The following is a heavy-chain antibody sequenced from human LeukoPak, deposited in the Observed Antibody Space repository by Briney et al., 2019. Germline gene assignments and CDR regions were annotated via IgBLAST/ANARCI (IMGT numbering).Heavy chain of an antibody. CDR2: INHSGST. CDR3: ARGDRSLAAAGPYFDY. Sequence: SETLSLTCAVYGGSFSGYYWSWIRQPPGKGLEWIGEINHSGSTNYNPSLKSRVTISVDTSKNQFSLKLSSVTAADTAVYYCARGDRSLAAAGPYFDYWGQGTLVTVSS. D-gene: IGHD6-13*01. CDR1: GGSFSGYY. V-gene: IGHV4-34*01. J-gene: IGHJ4*02.